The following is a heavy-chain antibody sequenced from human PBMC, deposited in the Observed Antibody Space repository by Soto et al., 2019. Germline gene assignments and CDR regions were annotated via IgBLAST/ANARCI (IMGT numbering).Heavy chain of an antibody. CDR1: GYTFTSYG. D-gene: IGHD3-10*01. Sequence: QVQLVQSGAEVKKPGASVKVSCKASGYTFTSYGISWVRQAPGQGLEWMGWISAYNGNTNYAQKLQGRVTMTTATSTSTAYMELRSLRSDDRAVYYCARDTRGSDKNYSYGMDVWGQGTTVTVSS. J-gene: IGHJ6*02. CDR3: ARDTRGSDKNYSYGMDV. V-gene: IGHV1-18*01. CDR2: ISAYNGNT.